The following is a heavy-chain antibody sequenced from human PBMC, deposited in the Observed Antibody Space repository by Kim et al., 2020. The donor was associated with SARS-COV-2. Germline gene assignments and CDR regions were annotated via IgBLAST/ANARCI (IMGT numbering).Heavy chain of an antibody. CDR1: GFTFSDYA. CDR2: TTRGGDGS. Sequence: GGSLRLSCSASGFTFSDYAMHWVRRAPGMGLQYVSATTRGGDGSFYADSVKDRFTIFRDNSKNTLFLQMSGLRIEDTAIYYCVRYGRSYGAVHWGQGTLVSVS. D-gene: IGHD3-16*01. J-gene: IGHJ4*02. CDR3: VRYGRSYGAVH. V-gene: IGHV3-64D*06.